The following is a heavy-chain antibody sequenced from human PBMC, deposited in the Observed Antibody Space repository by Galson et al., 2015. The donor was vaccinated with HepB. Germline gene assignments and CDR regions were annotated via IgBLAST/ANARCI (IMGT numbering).Heavy chain of an antibody. V-gene: IGHV3-7*03. CDR1: GFTVSGYW. CDR2: IKQDGSEK. CDR3: ARVESVHYYYAMDV. Sequence: SLRLSCAASGFTVSGYWMSWGRQAPGKGLEWVANIKQDGSEKYYVDSVKGRFTISRDNAKNSVFLQMDSLRADDTAVYYCARVESVHYYYAMDVWGQATTVTVSS. J-gene: IGHJ6*02. D-gene: IGHD5/OR15-5a*01.